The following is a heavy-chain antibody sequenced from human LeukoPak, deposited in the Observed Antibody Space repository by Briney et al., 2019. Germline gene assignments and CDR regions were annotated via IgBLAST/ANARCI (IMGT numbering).Heavy chain of an antibody. Sequence: GGSLRLSCAPSGFTFSSYAMSWVRQAPGKGLEWVSAISGSGGSTYYADSVKGRFTISRDNSKNTLYLQMNSLRAEDTAVYYCAKVSPGYLIVAFSAFDIWGQGTMVTVSS. CDR3: AKVSPGYLIVAFSAFDI. CDR1: GFTFSSYA. V-gene: IGHV3-23*01. J-gene: IGHJ3*02. CDR2: ISGSGGST. D-gene: IGHD3-22*01.